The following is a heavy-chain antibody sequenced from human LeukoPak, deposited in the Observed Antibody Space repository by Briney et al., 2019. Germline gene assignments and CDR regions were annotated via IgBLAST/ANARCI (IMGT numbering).Heavy chain of an antibody. D-gene: IGHD2-2*02. J-gene: IGHJ3*02. CDR1: GGSISSYF. V-gene: IGHV4-4*07. CDR3: ARGSASPAAISFGI. Sequence: SETLSLTCTVSGGSISSYFWSWIRQPAGKGLEWIGRIYSIGNTNYNPSLKSRVTMSVDTSKNQFSLKLSSVTAADTAVYYCARGSASPAAISFGIWGQGTMVTVSS. CDR2: IYSIGNT.